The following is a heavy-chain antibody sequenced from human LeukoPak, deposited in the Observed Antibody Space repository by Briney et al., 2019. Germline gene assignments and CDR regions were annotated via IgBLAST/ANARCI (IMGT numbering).Heavy chain of an antibody. V-gene: IGHV3-48*03. CDR1: GFTFSSYE. Sequence: GGSLRLSCAASGFTFSSYEMNWVRQAPGKGLEWVSYISSSGSTIYYADSVKGRFTISRDNAKNSLYLQMNSLRAEDTAVYYCARSWWLRFDYWGQGNLVTVSS. CDR2: ISSSGSTI. CDR3: ARSWWLRFDY. D-gene: IGHD5-12*01. J-gene: IGHJ4*02.